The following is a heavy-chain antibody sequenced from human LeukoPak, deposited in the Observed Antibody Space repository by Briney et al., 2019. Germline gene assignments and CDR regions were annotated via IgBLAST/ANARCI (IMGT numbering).Heavy chain of an antibody. V-gene: IGHV4-59*08. J-gene: IGHJ4*02. CDR3: ARQGFSYGSGCHLDY. Sequence: SGTLSLTCTVSGGSISSYYWSWIRQPPGKGLEWIGYTHYSGTTTYNPSLKSRVTMSVDTSKNQFSLKLRAVTAADTAVYFCARQGFSYGSGCHLDYWGQGILVNGSS. D-gene: IGHD3-10*01. CDR2: THYSGTT. CDR1: GGSISSYY.